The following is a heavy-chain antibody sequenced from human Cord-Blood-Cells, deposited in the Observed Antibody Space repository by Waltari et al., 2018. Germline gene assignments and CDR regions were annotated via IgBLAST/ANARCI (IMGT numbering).Heavy chain of an antibody. CDR3: AKSQLYYFDY. Sequence: QVQLVESRGGVVQPGRSLRLSCAASGFTFSSYGMHGVRQAPGKGLEGVAVISYDGSNKYYADSVKGRFTISRDNSKNTLYLQMNSLRAEDTAVYYCAKSQLYYFDYWGQGTLVTVSS. D-gene: IGHD6-13*01. CDR1: GFTFSSYG. V-gene: IGHV3-30*18. CDR2: ISYDGSNK. J-gene: IGHJ4*02.